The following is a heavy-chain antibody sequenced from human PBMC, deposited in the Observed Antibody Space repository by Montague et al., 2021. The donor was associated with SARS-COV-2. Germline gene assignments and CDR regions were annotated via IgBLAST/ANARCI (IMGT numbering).Heavy chain of an antibody. Sequence: TLSLTCAVSGGPISSVGYSCTWILQPPGKGLQWIWYIHHSGSTYYNPSLRSRVTIPVERSKKQFSLKLTSVTAADTAVYFCAKSCITMVQGIYDSFDVWGRGTVVTVSS. CDR1: GGPISSVGYS. CDR3: AKSCITMVQGIYDSFDV. CDR2: IHHSGST. D-gene: IGHD3-10*01. V-gene: IGHV4-30-2*01. J-gene: IGHJ3*01.